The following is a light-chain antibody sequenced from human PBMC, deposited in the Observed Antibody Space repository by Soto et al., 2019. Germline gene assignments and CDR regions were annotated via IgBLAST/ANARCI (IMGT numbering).Light chain of an antibody. CDR3: QQNHDWPPYT. CDR1: QTIRNN. J-gene: IGKJ2*01. CDR2: EAS. V-gene: IGKV3D-15*01. Sequence: EVVMTQSPATLSVSPGETATLSCRASQTIRNNLVWYQQKPGQPPRLLISEASSRATGFPARFSGRGFGTDFTLTISRLQSEDVAVYYCQQNHDWPPYTFGQGTKLEIK.